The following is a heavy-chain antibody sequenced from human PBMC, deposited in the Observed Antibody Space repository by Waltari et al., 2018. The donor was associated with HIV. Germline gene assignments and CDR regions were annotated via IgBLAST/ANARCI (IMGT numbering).Heavy chain of an antibody. Sequence: EVQLVESGGGLVQPGGSLKLSCAASGFTFSGSAMHWVRQASGKGLEWVGRIRSKANSYATAYAASVKGRFTISRDDSKNTAYLQMNSLKTEDTAVYYCNPGVDRGYWGQGTLVTVSS. CDR1: GFTFSGSA. V-gene: IGHV3-73*01. CDR2: IRSKANSYAT. J-gene: IGHJ4*02. CDR3: NPGVDRGY. D-gene: IGHD2-15*01.